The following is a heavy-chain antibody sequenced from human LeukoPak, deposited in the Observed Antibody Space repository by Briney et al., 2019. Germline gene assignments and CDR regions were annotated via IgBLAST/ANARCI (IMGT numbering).Heavy chain of an antibody. Sequence: SETLSLTCAVYGGSFSGYYWSWIRQPPGKGLEWLGEINHSGSTKYNPSLKSRVTISGDTSKNQFSLKLGSVTAADTAVYYCARALERYYCDSSGYYAHFDYWGQGTLVTVSS. V-gene: IGHV4-34*01. J-gene: IGHJ4*02. CDR2: INHSGST. CDR1: GGSFSGYY. CDR3: ARALERYYCDSSGYYAHFDY. D-gene: IGHD3-22*01.